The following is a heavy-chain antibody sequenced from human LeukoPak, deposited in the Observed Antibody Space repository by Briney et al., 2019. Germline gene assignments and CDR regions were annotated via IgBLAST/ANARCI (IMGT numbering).Heavy chain of an antibody. D-gene: IGHD4-17*01. J-gene: IGHJ5*02. CDR1: GFTFSSYE. Sequence: GGSLRLSCAASGFTFSSYEMNWVRQAPGKGLEWVSYTSSSGSTIYYADSVKGRFTISRDNAKNSLYLQMNSLRAEDTAVYYCARDGSTVTTGDNWFDPWGQGTLVTVSS. CDR3: ARDGSTVTTGDNWFDP. V-gene: IGHV3-48*03. CDR2: TSSSGSTI.